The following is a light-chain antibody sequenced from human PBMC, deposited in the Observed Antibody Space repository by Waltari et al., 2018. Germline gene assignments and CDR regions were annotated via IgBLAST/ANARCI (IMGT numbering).Light chain of an antibody. CDR3: QQYGSSET. CDR1: QSVSSSY. CDR2: AAS. V-gene: IGKV3-20*01. J-gene: IGKJ1*01. Sequence: EIVLTQSPGTLSLSPGERATLSCRASQSVSSSYLAWYQQKPGQAPRLLIYAASNRATGIPDRFSGSGSGTDFTLSISRLEPEDFAVYYCQQYGSSETFGQGTKVEIK.